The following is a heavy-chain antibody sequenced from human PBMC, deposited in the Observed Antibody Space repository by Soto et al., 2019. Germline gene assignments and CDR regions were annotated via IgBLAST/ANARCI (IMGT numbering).Heavy chain of an antibody. Sequence: QVPLVQSGAEMKTPGSSVRVSCKASGGTFGKSVITWVRQAPGQGLEWLGGIIPIFGATHYAQKFQGRVTFTADEFTTTAYMGLSGLQSEDTAVYYCARGQFYDFWSGYYVDYWGQGTVVIVSS. J-gene: IGHJ4*02. CDR1: GGTFGKSV. CDR2: IIPIFGAT. CDR3: ARGQFYDFWSGYYVDY. D-gene: IGHD3-3*01. V-gene: IGHV1-69*01.